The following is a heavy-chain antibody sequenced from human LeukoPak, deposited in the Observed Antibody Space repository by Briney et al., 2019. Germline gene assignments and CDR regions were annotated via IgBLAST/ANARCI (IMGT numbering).Heavy chain of an antibody. V-gene: IGHV5-51*01. Sequence: GESLKISWEGSGYSFTSYWIGWVRQMPGKGLEWMGIIYPGGSDTRYSPSFQGQVTISADKSISTAYLQWSSLKASDTAMYYCARRSAGWSGPYDAFDIWGQGTMVTVSS. CDR2: IYPGGSDT. J-gene: IGHJ3*02. CDR3: ARRSAGWSGPYDAFDI. CDR1: GYSFTSYW. D-gene: IGHD3-3*01.